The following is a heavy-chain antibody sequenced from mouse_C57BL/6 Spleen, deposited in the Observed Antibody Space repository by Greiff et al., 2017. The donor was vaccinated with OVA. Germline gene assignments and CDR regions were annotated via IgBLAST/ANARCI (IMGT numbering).Heavy chain of an antibody. V-gene: IGHV5-12*01. J-gene: IGHJ4*01. CDR2: ISNGGGST. CDR1: GFTFSDYY. D-gene: IGHD2-4*01. CDR3: ARRGELYDYDDGYYYAMDY. Sequence: EVQVVESGGGLVQPGGSLKLSCAASGFTFSDYYMYWVRQTPEKRLEWVAYISNGGGSTYYPDTVKGRFTISRDTATNPLYLQMSRLKAEDTAMYYWARRGELYDYDDGYYYAMDYWGQGTSVTVSS.